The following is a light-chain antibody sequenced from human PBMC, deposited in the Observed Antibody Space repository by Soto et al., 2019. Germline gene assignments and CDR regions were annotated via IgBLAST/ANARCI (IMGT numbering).Light chain of an antibody. V-gene: IGKV2-28*01. CDR1: QSLLQSNGYDY. J-gene: IGKJ2*01. Sequence: DIVMTQPPFSQPVTLGEPASISCRSSQSLLQSNGYDYLDWYLQKPGQSPHLLIYLGSNRASGVPDRFSGTGSGTDFTLKISRVEADDVGVYYCMPALQSPHTFVQGTKLDIK. CDR3: MPALQSPHT. CDR2: LGS.